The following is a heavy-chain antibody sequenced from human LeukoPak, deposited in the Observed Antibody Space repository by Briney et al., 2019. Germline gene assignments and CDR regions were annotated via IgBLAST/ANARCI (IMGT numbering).Heavy chain of an antibody. CDR1: GFTFSDYS. Sequence: GGSLRLSCAVSGFTFSDYSMNWVRQAPGKGLEWISYISSSGRSIYYADSVKGRFTISRDNAKKSLWLQMYNLRAEDTAVYYCARERDISGYTPDFWGQGTLVTVSS. D-gene: IGHD3-22*01. V-gene: IGHV3-48*01. J-gene: IGHJ4*02. CDR3: ARERDISGYTPDF. CDR2: ISSSGRSI.